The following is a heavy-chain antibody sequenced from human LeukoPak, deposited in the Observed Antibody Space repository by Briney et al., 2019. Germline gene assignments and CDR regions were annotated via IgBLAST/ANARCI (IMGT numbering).Heavy chain of an antibody. J-gene: IGHJ6*02. D-gene: IGHD3-22*01. CDR1: GYTFTSYD. Sequence: ASVKVSCKASGYTFTSYDINWVRLATGQGLEWMGWMNPNSGNTGYAQKFQGRVTMTRNTSISTAYMELSSLRSEDTAVYYCARGGSSGYYYYYYYYGMDVWGQGTTVTVSS. V-gene: IGHV1-8*02. CDR2: MNPNSGNT. CDR3: ARGGSSGYYYYYYYYGMDV.